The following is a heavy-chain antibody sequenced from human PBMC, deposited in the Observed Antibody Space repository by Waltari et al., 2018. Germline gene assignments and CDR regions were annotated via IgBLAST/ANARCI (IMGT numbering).Heavy chain of an antibody. CDR3: VRHRTTYPLEIDY. Sequence: EVQLVQSGAEVKKPEESLRISCEGSGYIFTSHWISWVGQMPGKGLEWWGRIDPRDSCRNYGPAFEGHVTISVDQSLRTAYLQWDSLKASDTAIYYCVRHRTTYPLEIDYWGQGTLVTVSS. V-gene: IGHV5-10-1*01. J-gene: IGHJ4*02. CDR2: IDPRDSCR. D-gene: IGHD2-2*01. CDR1: GYIFTSHW.